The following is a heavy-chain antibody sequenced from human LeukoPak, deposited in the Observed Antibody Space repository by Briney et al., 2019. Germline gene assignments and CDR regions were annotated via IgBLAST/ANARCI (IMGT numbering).Heavy chain of an antibody. V-gene: IGHV3-23*01. D-gene: IGHD3-10*01. CDR3: AKDYTYYYGSGSQY. CDR2: ISGSGGST. Sequence: GGSLRLSCAASGFTFSSYAMSWVRQAPGKGLEWVSAISGSGGSTYYADSVKGRFTISRDNSKNTLYLQMNSLRAEDTAVYYCAKDYTYYYGSGSQYWGQGTLVTVSS. J-gene: IGHJ4*02. CDR1: GFTFSSYA.